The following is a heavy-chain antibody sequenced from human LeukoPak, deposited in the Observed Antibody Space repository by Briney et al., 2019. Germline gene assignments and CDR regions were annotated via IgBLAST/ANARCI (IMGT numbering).Heavy chain of an antibody. J-gene: IGHJ4*02. CDR3: AKDPGPYYGSGKDY. D-gene: IGHD3-10*01. CDR2: FRGLGGGT. Sequence: GRSLRLSCAAYGFTFSSYAMSSVSQDPEKGLESVSGFRGLGGGTNYTISVQGRFTISRANSNNTLYLQRNSLRAEDRAVYCLAKDPGPYYGSGKDYWGQGTLVTVSS. V-gene: IGHV3-23*01. CDR1: GFTFSSYA.